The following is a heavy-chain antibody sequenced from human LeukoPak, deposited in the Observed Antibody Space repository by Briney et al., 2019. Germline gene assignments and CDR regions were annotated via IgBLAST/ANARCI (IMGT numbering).Heavy chain of an antibody. CDR1: GSTFGSNW. CDR2: IKQDGSET. D-gene: IGHD6-19*01. J-gene: IGHJ4*02. V-gene: IGHV3-7*01. Sequence: GGSLRLSCAASGSTFGSNWMSWVRQAPGKGLEWVANIKQDGSETYYVDSVKGRFTISRDNANISLYLQMNSRRAEDMAVYCCARDSSSGYPWGQGTLVTVSS. CDR3: ARDSSSGYP.